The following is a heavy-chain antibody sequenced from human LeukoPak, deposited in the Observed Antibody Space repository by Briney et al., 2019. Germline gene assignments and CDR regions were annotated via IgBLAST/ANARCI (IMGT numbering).Heavy chain of an antibody. CDR2: INHSGST. V-gene: IGHV4-34*01. J-gene: IGHJ3*02. Sequence: PSETLSLTCAVYGGSFSGYYWSWIRQPPGKGLEWMGEINHSGSTNYNPSLKSRVTISVDTSKNQFSLKLSSVTAADTAVYYCARRSIAVAPRRAFDIWGQGTMVTVSS. D-gene: IGHD6-19*01. CDR1: GGSFSGYY. CDR3: ARRSIAVAPRRAFDI.